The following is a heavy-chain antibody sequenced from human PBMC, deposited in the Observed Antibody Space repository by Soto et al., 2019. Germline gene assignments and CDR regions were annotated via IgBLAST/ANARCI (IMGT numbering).Heavy chain of an antibody. V-gene: IGHV3-21*01. CDR1: GFTFSSYT. Sequence: GGSLRLSCAASGFTFSSYTMKWVRQAPGKGLEWVASISSSYYIKYADSVKRRFTISRDNAKNSLYLQMNSLRAEDTAVYYCARGDVVVLTATSNFDYWGQGT. D-gene: IGHD2-21*02. CDR3: ARGDVVVLTATSNFDY. CDR2: ISSSYYI. J-gene: IGHJ4*02.